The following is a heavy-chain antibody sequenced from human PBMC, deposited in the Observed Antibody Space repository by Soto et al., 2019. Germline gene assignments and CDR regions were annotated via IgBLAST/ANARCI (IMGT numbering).Heavy chain of an antibody. CDR2: IYTSGST. V-gene: IGHV4-4*07. CDR3: ARDLGDYRVSDF. J-gene: IGHJ4*02. Sequence: SETLSLTCTVSGGSISNYYWIWIRQPAGKGLEWIGRIYTSGSTNYNPSLKSRVTMSVDTSKNQFSLKVSSVTAADTAVYYCARDLGDYRVSDFWGQGTLVTVSS. CDR1: GGSISNYY. D-gene: IGHD4-17*01.